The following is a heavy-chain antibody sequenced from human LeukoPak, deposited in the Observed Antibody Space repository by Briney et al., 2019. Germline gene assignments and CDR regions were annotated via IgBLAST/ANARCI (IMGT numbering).Heavy chain of an antibody. J-gene: IGHJ3*02. D-gene: IGHD3-22*01. CDR2: IYYSGST. Sequence: PSQTLSLTCTVSGGFISSGGYYWSWIRQPPGKGLEWIGYIYYSGSTNYNPSLKSRVTISVDTSKNQFSLKLSSVTAADTAVYYCARCPPTMIGRRASDIWGQGTMVTVSS. CDR1: GGFISSGGYY. CDR3: ARCPPTMIGRRASDI. V-gene: IGHV4-61*08.